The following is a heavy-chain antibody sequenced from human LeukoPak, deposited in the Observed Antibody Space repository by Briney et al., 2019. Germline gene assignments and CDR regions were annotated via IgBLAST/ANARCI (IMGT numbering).Heavy chain of an antibody. Sequence: SETLSLTCAVYGGSFSGYYWSWIRQPPGKGLEWIGYIYHSESTYYNPSLKSRVTISVDRSKNQFSLKLSSVTAADTAVYYCASFNYYDSSGLKYWGQGTLVTVSS. D-gene: IGHD3-22*01. J-gene: IGHJ4*02. CDR2: IYHSEST. V-gene: IGHV4-30-2*01. CDR3: ASFNYYDSSGLKY. CDR1: GGSFSGYY.